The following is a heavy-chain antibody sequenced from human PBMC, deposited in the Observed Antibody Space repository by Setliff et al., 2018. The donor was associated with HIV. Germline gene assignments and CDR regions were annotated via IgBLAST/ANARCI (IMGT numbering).Heavy chain of an antibody. V-gene: IGHV4-39*01. CDR3: ARSKTFYDFWGGYYTHGAFKI. J-gene: IGHJ3*02. D-gene: IGHD3-3*01. Sequence: SETLSLTCSVSGASISNNNDYWGWIRQPPGKGLEWIGDISYSGITYYNPSLKSRVTISVDTSKNQFSLNLTSVTAADTAVYYCARSKTFYDFWGGYYTHGAFKIWGLGTMVTVSS. CDR2: ISYSGIT. CDR1: GASISNNNDY.